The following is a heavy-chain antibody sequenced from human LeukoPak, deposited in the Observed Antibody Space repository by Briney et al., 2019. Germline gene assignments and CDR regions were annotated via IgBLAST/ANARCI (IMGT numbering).Heavy chain of an antibody. V-gene: IGHV1-2*02. J-gene: IGHJ3*01. CDR3: ARDRPPDGVPDAFDV. CDR2: MGSKNTAP. Sequence: ASVKVSCKASGYTLIDYSLHWVRQAPGRGPEWMGWMGSKNTAPKYTQEFQGRVSMTRDSSINTAYMEVSSLTPDDTAVYYCARDRPPDGVPDAFDVWGQGTMVTVSS. CDR1: GYTLIDYS. D-gene: IGHD2-2*01.